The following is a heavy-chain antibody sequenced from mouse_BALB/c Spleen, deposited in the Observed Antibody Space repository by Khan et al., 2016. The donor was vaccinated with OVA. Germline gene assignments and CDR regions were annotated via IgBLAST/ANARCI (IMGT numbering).Heavy chain of an antibody. D-gene: IGHD2-10*01. V-gene: IGHV9-3-1*01. CDR2: INTYTGKP. CDR3: AIPPYLSYTLDH. Sequence: QIQLVQSGPELKKPGETVKISCKASGYSFTNYGMNWVKQSPGKALKWMGWINTYTGKPTYADDFKGRFAIALETSASSAYLQINNLKNDVTATYICAIPPYLSYTLDHWGQGTSVTVSS. CDR1: GYSFTNYG. J-gene: IGHJ4*01.